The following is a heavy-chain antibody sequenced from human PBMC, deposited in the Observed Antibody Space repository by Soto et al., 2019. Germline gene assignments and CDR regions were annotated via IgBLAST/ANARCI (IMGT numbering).Heavy chain of an antibody. CDR2: IYPGDSDT. J-gene: IGHJ4*02. D-gene: IGHD3-9*01. CDR3: ARFPLDILTGYQFDY. Sequence: GESLKISCKGSGYSFTSYWIGWVRQMPGKGLEWMGIIYPGDSDTRYSPSFQGQVTISADKSISTAYLQWSSLKASDTAMYYCARFPLDILTGYQFDYWGQGTLVTVSS. CDR1: GYSFTSYW. V-gene: IGHV5-51*01.